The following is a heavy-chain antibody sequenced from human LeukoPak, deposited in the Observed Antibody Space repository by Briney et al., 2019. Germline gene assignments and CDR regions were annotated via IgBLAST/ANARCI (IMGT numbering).Heavy chain of an antibody. J-gene: IGHJ4*02. CDR3: ARDPGYSSSWYRGYFDY. CDR1: GFTFSSYW. Sequence: GGSLRLSCAASGFTFSSYWMSWVRQAPGKGLEWLANIKQDGSEKYYVDSVKGRFTISRDNAKNSLYLQMNSLRAEDTAVYYCARDPGYSSSWYRGYFDYWGQGTLVTVSS. D-gene: IGHD6-13*01. CDR2: IKQDGSEK. V-gene: IGHV3-7*01.